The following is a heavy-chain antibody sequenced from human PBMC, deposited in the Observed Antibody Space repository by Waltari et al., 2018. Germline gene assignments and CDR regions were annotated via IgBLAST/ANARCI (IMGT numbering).Heavy chain of an antibody. CDR3: AKDLVYNTPGIDV. J-gene: IGHJ6*02. CDR2: IGWNGDNI. CDR1: GVRFDDYA. D-gene: IGHD1-20*01. V-gene: IGHV3-9*01. Sequence: ELLVVESGGHSVRPGESLRLSCTAAGVRFDDYAINWVRQAPGKGLEWVSGIGWNGDNIDYADSVKGRFTISRDKAKNSVFLQMNGLKVEDTARYFCAKDLVYNTPGIDVWGRGTTVIVSS.